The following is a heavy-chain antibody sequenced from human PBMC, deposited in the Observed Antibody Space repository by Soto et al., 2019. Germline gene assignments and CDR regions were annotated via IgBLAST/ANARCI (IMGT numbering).Heavy chain of an antibody. Sequence: SETLSLTCTFSGCSISSNIYYWGWIRQPPGKGLEWIGNIHYSGSTYYDSSLKSRVTISVDTSKNQFSLKLSSVTAADTAVYYCASQHYYDSSGYYVGYWGQGTLVTVS. V-gene: IGHV4-39*01. CDR3: ASQHYYDSSGYYVGY. J-gene: IGHJ4*02. CDR1: GCSISSNIYY. D-gene: IGHD3-22*01. CDR2: IHYSGST.